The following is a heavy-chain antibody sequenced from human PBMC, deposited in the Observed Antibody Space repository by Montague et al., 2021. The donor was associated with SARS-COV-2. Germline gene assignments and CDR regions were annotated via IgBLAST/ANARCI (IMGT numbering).Heavy chain of an antibody. CDR2: IYHSGST. D-gene: IGHD2-2*01. CDR3: ARRCCSSTSCPNWFDP. J-gene: IGHJ5*02. CDR1: GGSISSSNW. Sequence: SETLSLTCAVSGGSISSSNWWSWVRQPPGKGLEWIGVIYHSGSTYYNSSLKSRGTILVDKSKNKFSLMLSSVTAADTAVYYCARRCCSSTSCPNWFDPWGQGTLVTVSS. V-gene: IGHV4-4*02.